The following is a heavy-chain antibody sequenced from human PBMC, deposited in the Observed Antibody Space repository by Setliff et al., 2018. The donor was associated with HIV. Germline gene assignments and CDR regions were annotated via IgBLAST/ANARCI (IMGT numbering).Heavy chain of an antibody. CDR1: GGSISRYY. Sequence: SEILSLTCTVSGGSISRYYWSWIRQPAGKGLEWIGRIYPSGNINYNPSLKSRLTMSIDTSKNQFSLKLSSVTATDTAVYYCARDAGPHYGSGPPLEYWGQGIQVTVSS. CDR2: IYPSGNI. D-gene: IGHD3-10*01. V-gene: IGHV4-4*07. J-gene: IGHJ4*02. CDR3: ARDAGPHYGSGPPLEY.